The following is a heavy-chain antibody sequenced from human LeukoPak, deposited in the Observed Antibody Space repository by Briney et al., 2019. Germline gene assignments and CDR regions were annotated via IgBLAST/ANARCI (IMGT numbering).Heavy chain of an antibody. J-gene: IGHJ4*02. CDR2: ISGSGGST. Sequence: GGSLRLSCAASGFTFSSYGMSWVRQAPGKGLEWVSAISGSGGSTYYSDSVKGRFTISRDNSKKTLYLQMNSLRAEDTAVYYCAVPRIEKTTVVTGGFDYWGQGTLVTVSS. D-gene: IGHD4-23*01. CDR3: AVPRIEKTTVVTGGFDY. CDR1: GFTFSSYG. V-gene: IGHV3-23*01.